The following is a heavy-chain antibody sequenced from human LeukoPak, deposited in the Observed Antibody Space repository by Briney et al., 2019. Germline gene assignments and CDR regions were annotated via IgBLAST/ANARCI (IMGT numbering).Heavy chain of an antibody. CDR1: GGSFSGYY. V-gene: IGHV4-34*01. D-gene: IGHD5-24*01. CDR2: INHSGST. J-gene: IGHJ4*02. Sequence: SETLSLTCAVYGGSFSGYYWSWIRQPPGRGLEWIGEINHSGSTNYNPSLKSRVTIPVDTSKNQFSLKLSSVTAADTAVYYCARERRDGYNVGFDYWGQGTLVTVSS. CDR3: ARERRDGYNVGFDY.